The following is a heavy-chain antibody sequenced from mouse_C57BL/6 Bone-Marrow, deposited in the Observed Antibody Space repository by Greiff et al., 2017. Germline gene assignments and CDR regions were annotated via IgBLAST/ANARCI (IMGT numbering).Heavy chain of an antibody. CDR1: GFTFTTYP. CDR3: ARSSTFFYYFDY. J-gene: IGHJ2*01. V-gene: IGHV1-47*01. CDR2: FHPYNDDT. D-gene: IGHD5-1*01. Sequence: VQGVESGAELVKPGASVKMSCTASGFTFTTYPIEWMQQTHGKSLEWIGNFHPYNDDTKYNEKFKGKATLTVEKSSNTVYLELSRLTSDDSAVYYCARSSTFFYYFDYWGQGTTLTVSS.